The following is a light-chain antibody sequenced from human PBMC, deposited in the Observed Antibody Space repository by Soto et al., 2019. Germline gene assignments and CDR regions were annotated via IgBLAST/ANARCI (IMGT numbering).Light chain of an antibody. V-gene: IGLV2-14*03. Sequence: QSALTQPASVSGSPGQSITISCTGTVXDVGGYDSVSWYQQHPGRAPKLIIYGVNNRPSGVPNRFSASKSADTASLTISGLQAEDEANYYCCSYTTSTTYVFGTGTKVTVL. CDR1: VXDVGGYDS. J-gene: IGLJ1*01. CDR2: GVN. CDR3: CSYTTSTTYV.